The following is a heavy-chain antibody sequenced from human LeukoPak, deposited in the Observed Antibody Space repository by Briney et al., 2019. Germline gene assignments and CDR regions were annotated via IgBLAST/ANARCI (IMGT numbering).Heavy chain of an antibody. J-gene: IGHJ4*02. Sequence: PGGSLRLSCAASGFTFSSYEMNWVRQAPGKGLEWVSYISSSGSTIYYADSVNGRFTISRDNAKNPLYLQMNSLRAEDTAVYYCARDFAVAGHFDYWGQGTLVTVSS. D-gene: IGHD6-19*01. CDR1: GFTFSSYE. V-gene: IGHV3-48*03. CDR3: ARDFAVAGHFDY. CDR2: ISSSGSTI.